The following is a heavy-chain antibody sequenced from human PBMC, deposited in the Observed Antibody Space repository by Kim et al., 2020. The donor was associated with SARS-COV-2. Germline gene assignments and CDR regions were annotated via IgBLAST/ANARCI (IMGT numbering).Heavy chain of an antibody. CDR2: INPNSGGT. CDR3: AGDSSIFGVVITPLSYYYGMDV. Sequence: ASVKVSCKASGYTFTGYYMHWVRQAPGQVLEWMGRINPNSGGTNYAQKFQGRVTMTRDTSISTAYMELSRLSSDDTAVYYCAGDSSIFGVVITPLSYYYGMDVWGQGTTVTVSS. J-gene: IGHJ6*02. CDR1: GYTFTGYY. V-gene: IGHV1-2*06. D-gene: IGHD3-3*01.